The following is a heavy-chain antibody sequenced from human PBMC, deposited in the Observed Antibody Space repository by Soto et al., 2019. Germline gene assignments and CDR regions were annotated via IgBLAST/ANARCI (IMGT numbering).Heavy chain of an antibody. CDR3: ARGASGYYDSSGYYSPYYFDY. Sequence: PSETLSLTCTVSGGSINSGGFYWSWIRQHPGKGLEWIGYIYHSGSTYYNPSLKSRVTISVDTSKNQFSLKLSSVTAADTAVYYCARGASGYYDSSGYYSPYYFDYSGQGTLVTVSS. V-gene: IGHV4-31*03. CDR2: IYHSGST. D-gene: IGHD3-22*01. CDR1: GGSINSGGFY. J-gene: IGHJ4*02.